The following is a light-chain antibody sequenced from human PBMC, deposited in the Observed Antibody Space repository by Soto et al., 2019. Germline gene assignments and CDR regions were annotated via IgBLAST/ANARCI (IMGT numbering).Light chain of an antibody. Sequence: EVVLTQSPGTLSLSPGERATLSCRASQSVSSTYLAWYRQKPGQAPRLLIYGTSSRATGIPDRFSGSGSGTDFTLTISRLEPEDFAVYYSQQYGYSPWTFGQGTKVEIK. CDR3: QQYGYSPWT. J-gene: IGKJ1*01. V-gene: IGKV3-20*01. CDR1: QSVSSTY. CDR2: GTS.